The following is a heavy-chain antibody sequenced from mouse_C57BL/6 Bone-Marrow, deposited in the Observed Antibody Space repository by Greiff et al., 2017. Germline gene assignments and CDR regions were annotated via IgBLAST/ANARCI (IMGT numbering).Heavy chain of an antibody. V-gene: IGHV1-18*01. CDR1: GYTFTDYN. CDR2: INPNNGGT. D-gene: IGHD5-1*01. J-gene: IGHJ1*03. Sequence: EVQLQQSGPELVKPGASVKIPCKASGYTFTDYNMDWVKQSHGKSLEWIGDINPNNGGTIYNQKFKGKATLTVDKSSSTAYMELRSLTSEDTAVYYCARNLPPRYFDVWGTGTTVTVSS. CDR3: ARNLPPRYFDV.